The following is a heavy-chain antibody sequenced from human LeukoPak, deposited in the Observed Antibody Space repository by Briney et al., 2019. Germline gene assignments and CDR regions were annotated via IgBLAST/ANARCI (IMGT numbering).Heavy chain of an antibody. Sequence: SETLSLTCTVSGGSINNYYWSWIRQPPGKGLEWIGYIHYSGSTNYNPSLKSRATISVDTSKNQFSLKLSSVTAADTAVYYCVRGRYSSGWFKDKNWFDPWGQGIPVTVSS. CDR1: GGSINNYY. CDR3: VRGRYSSGWFKDKNWFDP. V-gene: IGHV4-59*12. D-gene: IGHD6-19*01. CDR2: IHYSGST. J-gene: IGHJ5*02.